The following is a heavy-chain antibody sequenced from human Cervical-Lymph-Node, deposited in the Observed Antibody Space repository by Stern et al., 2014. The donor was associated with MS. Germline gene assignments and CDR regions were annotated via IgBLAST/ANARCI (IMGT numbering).Heavy chain of an antibody. CDR2: FDPEHGDT. CDR3: ATHRGRVTYYYGMDV. V-gene: IGHV1-24*01. J-gene: IGHJ6*02. CDR1: GYTLSEIS. Sequence: VQLVESGAEVTTPGASVKVSCKVSGYTLSEISMHWVRQAPGKGLEWMGGFDPEHGDTRYAQKFQGTVSMAEDRSTDTAYRELSSLRSEDTAVYYCATHRGRVTYYYGMDVWAQGTTVTVSS. D-gene: IGHD2-21*02.